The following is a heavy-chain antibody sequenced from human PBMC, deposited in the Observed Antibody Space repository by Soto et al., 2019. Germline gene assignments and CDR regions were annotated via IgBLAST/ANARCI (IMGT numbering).Heavy chain of an antibody. D-gene: IGHD3-22*01. V-gene: IGHV3-48*03. CDR1: GFTFSSYE. CDR3: ARVASSAYTRRSLYYYYGMDV. Sequence: PGGSLRLSCAASGFTFSSYEMSWVRQAPGKGLEWVSYISSSGSTIYYADSVKGRFTISRDNAKNSLYRQMNSLRAEDTAVYYCARVASSAYTRRSLYYYYGMDVWGQGTTVTVSS. CDR2: ISSSGSTI. J-gene: IGHJ6*02.